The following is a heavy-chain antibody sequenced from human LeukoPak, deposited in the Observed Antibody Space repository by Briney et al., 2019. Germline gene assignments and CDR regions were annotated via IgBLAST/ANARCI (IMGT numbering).Heavy chain of an antibody. D-gene: IGHD5-12*01. J-gene: IGHJ4*02. Sequence: GGSLRLSCAASGFTFSNYAMSWVRQAPGKGLEWVSSINGRGGSTYYADSVKGRFTISRDNSKNTLYLQMNSLRAEDTAVYYCAKAGSNSGYDVYYFDYWGQGTLVTVSS. V-gene: IGHV3-23*01. CDR1: GFTFSNYA. CDR3: AKAGSNSGYDVYYFDY. CDR2: INGRGGST.